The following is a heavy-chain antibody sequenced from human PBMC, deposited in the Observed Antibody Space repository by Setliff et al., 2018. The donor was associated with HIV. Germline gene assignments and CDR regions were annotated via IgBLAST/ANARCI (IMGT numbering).Heavy chain of an antibody. V-gene: IGHV4-39*01. CDR3: ARSIVPVASGYYYFEY. D-gene: IGHD3-3*01. CDR2: IYHTGST. Sequence: SETLSLTCTVSGGSINSTSYYWGWIRQPPGNGLEWIGSIYHTGSTYYKPSLKSRVTISVDPSKNQFSLRLSSVAAGDTAVYYCARSIVPVASGYYYFEYWGQGSPVTVSS. CDR1: GGSINSTSYY. J-gene: IGHJ4*02.